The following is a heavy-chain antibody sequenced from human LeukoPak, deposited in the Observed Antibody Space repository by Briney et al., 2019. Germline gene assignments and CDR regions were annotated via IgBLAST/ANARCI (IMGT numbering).Heavy chain of an antibody. J-gene: IGHJ5*02. V-gene: IGHV4-34*01. CDR3: ASEPPNGGNTP. Sequence: GSLRLSCAASGFTVSTNYMSWVRQPPGKGLEWIGEINHSGSTNYNPSLKSRVTISVDTSKNQFSLKLSSVTAADTAVYYCASEPPNGGNTPWGQGTLVTVSS. CDR2: INHSGST. D-gene: IGHD4-23*01. CDR1: GFTVSTNY.